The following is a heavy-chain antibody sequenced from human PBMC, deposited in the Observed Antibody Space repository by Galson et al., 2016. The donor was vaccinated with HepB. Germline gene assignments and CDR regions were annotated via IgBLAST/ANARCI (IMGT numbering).Heavy chain of an antibody. V-gene: IGHV3-15*01. CDR2: IKSKADGGTT. CDR3: TAAQYCTGGSYYFDY. Sequence: SLRLSCAASEFAFNNAWMNWVRQAPGKGLEWVGRIKSKADGGTTDYAAPVKGRFIISRDDSKNTMYVEMNGLNTEDTAVYYCTAAQYCTGGSYYFDYWGPGTLVTVSS. D-gene: IGHD2-8*02. J-gene: IGHJ4*02. CDR1: EFAFNNAW.